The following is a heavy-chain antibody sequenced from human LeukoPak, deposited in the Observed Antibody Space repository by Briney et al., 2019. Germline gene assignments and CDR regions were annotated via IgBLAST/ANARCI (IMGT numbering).Heavy chain of an antibody. CDR2: ITFIGTA. CDR1: GASIATESYY. CDR3: ARAPNYRSYSFHS. Sequence: SETLSLTCRVSGASIATESYYWGWIRQSSGKGLEWIGGITFIGTAHYNPSLKSQVTISLDTSSNLFSLKLTFVTAADTALYYCARAPNYRSYSFHSWGQGTMVTVSS. D-gene: IGHD3-16*02. J-gene: IGHJ4*02. V-gene: IGHV4-39*01.